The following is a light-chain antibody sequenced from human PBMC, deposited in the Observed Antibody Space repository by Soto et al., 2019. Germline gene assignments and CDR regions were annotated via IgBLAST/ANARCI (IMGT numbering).Light chain of an antibody. CDR1: QSISSY. V-gene: IGKV3-11*01. J-gene: IGKJ1*01. CDR2: DAS. CDR3: QQFDGSLWT. Sequence: EVVLTQSPDTLSLPPGERATLSCRASQSISSYLAWYQQKPGQAPRLLIYDASSRATGIPARFSGSGSGTDFTLTISRLEPEDFAVYCCQQFDGSLWTFGPGTKVDIK.